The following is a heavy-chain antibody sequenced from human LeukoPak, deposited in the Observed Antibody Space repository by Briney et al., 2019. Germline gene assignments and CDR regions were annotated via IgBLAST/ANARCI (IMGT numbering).Heavy chain of an antibody. CDR2: IWYDGQTK. CDR3: AREWGRIAVAGGPGY. V-gene: IGHV3-33*01. Sequence: GGSLRLSCEASGFIFSNYGMHWVRQAPGRGLEWVALIWYDGQTKFYADSVKGRFTISRDNSGNTLFLHMTSLRVEDTAVYYCAREWGRIAVAGGPGYWGQGALVTVSS. CDR1: GFIFSNYG. J-gene: IGHJ4*02. D-gene: IGHD6-19*01.